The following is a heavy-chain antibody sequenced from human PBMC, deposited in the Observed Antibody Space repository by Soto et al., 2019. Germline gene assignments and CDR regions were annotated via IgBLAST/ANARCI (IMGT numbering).Heavy chain of an antibody. CDR1: GFTFSSYA. D-gene: IGHD5-18*01. CDR2: ISYDGSNK. Sequence: QVQLVESGGGVVQPGRSLRLSCAASGFTFSSYAMHWVRQAPGKGLEWVAVISYDGSNKYYADSVKGRFTISRDNSKNTLYLQMNSLRAVDTAVYYCAGDPLWGPAMVLWYFDLWGRGTLVTVSS. V-gene: IGHV3-30-3*01. J-gene: IGHJ2*01. CDR3: AGDPLWGPAMVLWYFDL.